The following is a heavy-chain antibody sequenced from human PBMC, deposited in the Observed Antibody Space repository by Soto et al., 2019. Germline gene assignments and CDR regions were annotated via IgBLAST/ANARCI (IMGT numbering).Heavy chain of an antibody. CDR2: ISYNGDT. CDR3: ARGGALRPNGHVPLDF. Sequence: PSETLSLTCTVSGASVSSGSHYWSWIRQPPGKGLEWIAYISYNGDTNYNPSLKSRVAISVDTSKNQFSLNVNSVTAADTAVYFCARGGALRPNGHVPLDFWGQGTLVTVSS. D-gene: IGHD1-26*01. J-gene: IGHJ4*02. CDR1: GASVSSGSHY. V-gene: IGHV4-61*01.